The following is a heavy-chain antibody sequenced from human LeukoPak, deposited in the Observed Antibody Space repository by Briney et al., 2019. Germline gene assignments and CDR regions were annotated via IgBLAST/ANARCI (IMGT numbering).Heavy chain of an antibody. V-gene: IGHV3-53*01. CDR1: GFSVSSNY. J-gene: IGHJ3*01. CDR2: IYNGVT. D-gene: IGHD3-10*01. CDR3: ARDVYGSGLGAFDL. Sequence: GGSLRLSCVVSGFSVSSNYMSWVRQAPGKGLEWVSVIYNGVTYYRDSVKGRFSISRDISKNTVYLQMNSLRAEDTAKYYCARDVYGSGLGAFDLWGQGTMVTVSS.